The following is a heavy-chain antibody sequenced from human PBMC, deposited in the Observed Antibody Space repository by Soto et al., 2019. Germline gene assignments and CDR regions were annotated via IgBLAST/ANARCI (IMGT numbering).Heavy chain of an antibody. V-gene: IGHV3-74*01. CDR3: TRNGSSPYYDGIDV. J-gene: IGHJ6*02. Sequence: EVQLVESGGGLVQPGGSLRLSCAASGFTFSSYWMHWVRQAPGKGLVWVSRSNSGGSSTNYADSVKGRFTISRDNARKTLFLQMENLRAEDKAVYYCTRNGSSPYYDGIDVWGQGTTVTLPS. D-gene: IGHD6-6*01. CDR1: GFTFSSYW. CDR2: SNSGGSST.